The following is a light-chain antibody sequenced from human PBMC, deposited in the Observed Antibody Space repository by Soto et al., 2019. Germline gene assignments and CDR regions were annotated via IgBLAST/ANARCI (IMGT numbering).Light chain of an antibody. CDR2: DAS. CDR3: QQYSASPLT. J-gene: IGKJ1*01. CDR1: QSVTNNY. V-gene: IGKV3-20*01. Sequence: EIVLTHSPGTLSLSPGERATLSCRASQSVTNNYLAWYQQRPGQAPRLVIYDASSRATGIPDRFSASGSGTVFTLTISRLEPEDFAVYFCQQYSASPLTFGQGTKVEI.